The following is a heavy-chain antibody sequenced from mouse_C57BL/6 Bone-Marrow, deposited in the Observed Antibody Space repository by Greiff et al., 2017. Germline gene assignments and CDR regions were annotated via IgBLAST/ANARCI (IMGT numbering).Heavy chain of an antibody. Sequence: EVQGVASGGGLVQPKGSLKLSCAASGFSFHTYAMNWVRQAPGTGLEWVARIRSKSNNYATYYADSVKDRFTISRDDSESMLYLQMNNLKTEDTAMYYCVRSNPAWCAYWGQGTLVTVSA. V-gene: IGHV10-1*01. CDR2: IRSKSNNYAT. J-gene: IGHJ3*01. D-gene: IGHD6-1*01. CDR1: GFSFHTYA. CDR3: VRSNPAWCAY.